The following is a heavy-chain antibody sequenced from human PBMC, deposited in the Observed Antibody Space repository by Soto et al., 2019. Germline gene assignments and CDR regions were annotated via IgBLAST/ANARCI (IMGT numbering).Heavy chain of an antibody. Sequence: QVRLVQSGAEVKKPGASVKVSCKTSGYIFTNFDINWVRQASGQRLEWMGWMNPKTGNTGYARQFQGRVTLSRDVSKSTAYMEMNSLRAQDTAVYYCASGLDPWGQGTLVTVSP. CDR1: GYIFTNFD. J-gene: IGHJ5*02. CDR2: MNPKTGNT. V-gene: IGHV1-8*01. CDR3: ASGLDP.